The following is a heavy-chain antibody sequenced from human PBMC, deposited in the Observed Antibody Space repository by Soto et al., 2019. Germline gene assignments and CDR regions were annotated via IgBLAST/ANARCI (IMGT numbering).Heavy chain of an antibody. CDR1: GFTFSSYA. V-gene: IGHV3-30-3*01. J-gene: IGHJ4*02. D-gene: IGHD5-18*01. Sequence: XGSLILSCAASGFTFSSYAMHWVRQAPGKGLDWVAVISYDGSNKYYADSVKGRFTISRDNSKNTLYLQMNSLRAEDTAVYYCATIQLWSPVDYWGQGTLVTVSS. CDR2: ISYDGSNK. CDR3: ATIQLWSPVDY.